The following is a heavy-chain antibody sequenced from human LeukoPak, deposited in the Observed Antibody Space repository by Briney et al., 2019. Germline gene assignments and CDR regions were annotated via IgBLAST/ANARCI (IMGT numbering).Heavy chain of an antibody. CDR1: GFTPIHYW. J-gene: IGHJ4*02. Sequence: GGSLRLSCTLSGFTPIHYWMAWVRQAPGKGLEWVANINQDGSETFYVDSVKGRFTLSRDNAKNSLYLQMNSLRADDTALYYCARGGYYDNSGASDYWGQGTLVSVSS. CDR2: INQDGSET. V-gene: IGHV3-7*03. D-gene: IGHD3-22*01. CDR3: ARGGYYDNSGASDY.